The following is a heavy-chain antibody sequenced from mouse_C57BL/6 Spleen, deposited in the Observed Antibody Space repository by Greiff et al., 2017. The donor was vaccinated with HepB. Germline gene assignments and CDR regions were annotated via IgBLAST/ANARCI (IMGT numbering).Heavy chain of an antibody. Sequence: EVKLVESGGGLVKPGGSLKLSCAASGFTFSDYGMHWVRQAPEKGLEWVAYISSGSSTIYYADKVKGRFPISRDNDKNTLFLQMTSLRSEDTAMYYGARAITTVSYWYFDVWGTGTTVTVSS. CDR3: ARAITTVSYWYFDV. J-gene: IGHJ1*03. CDR2: ISSGSSTI. D-gene: IGHD1-1*01. CDR1: GFTFSDYG. V-gene: IGHV5-17*01.